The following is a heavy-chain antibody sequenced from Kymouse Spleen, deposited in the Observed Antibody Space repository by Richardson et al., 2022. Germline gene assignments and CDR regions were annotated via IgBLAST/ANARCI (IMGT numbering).Heavy chain of an antibody. CDR3: ARDRGYGSGSYYNWYFDL. CDR1: GFTFSSYD. V-gene: IGHV3-13*01. CDR2: IGTAGDT. D-gene: IGHD3-10*01. J-gene: IGHJ2*01. Sequence: EVQLVESGGGLVQPGGSLRLSCAASGFTFSSYDMHWVRQATGKGLEWVSAIGTAGDTYYPGSVKGRFTISRENAKNSLYLQMNSLRAGDTAVYYCARDRGYGSGSYYNWYFDLWGRGTLVTVSS.